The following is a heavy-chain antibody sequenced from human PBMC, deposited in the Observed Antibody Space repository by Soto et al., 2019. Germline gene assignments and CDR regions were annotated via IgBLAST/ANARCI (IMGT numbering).Heavy chain of an antibody. D-gene: IGHD1-26*01. CDR1: GYTFTGYY. Sequence: ASVKVSCKASGYTFTGYYMHWVRQAPGQGLEWMGWINPNSGGTNYAQKFQGRVTMTRDTSISTAYMGLSRLRSDDTAMYYCARDSLYSGSYVDYWGQGTLVTVSS. CDR2: INPNSGGT. J-gene: IGHJ4*02. V-gene: IGHV1-2*02. CDR3: ARDSLYSGSYVDY.